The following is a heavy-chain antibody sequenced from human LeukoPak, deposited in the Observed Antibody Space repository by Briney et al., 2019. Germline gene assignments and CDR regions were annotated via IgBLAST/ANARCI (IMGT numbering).Heavy chain of an antibody. CDR2: INPNSGGT. Sequence: ASVKVSCKASGYTFTGYYMHWVRQAPGQGLEWMGWINPNSGGTNYAQKFQGRVTMTRDTSISTAYMELSRLRSDDTAVYYCARAEDYYGSGSYDHGRRPNWFDPWGQGTLVTVSS. CDR3: ARAEDYYGSGSYDHGRRPNWFDP. J-gene: IGHJ5*02. CDR1: GYTFTGYY. D-gene: IGHD3-10*01. V-gene: IGHV1-2*02.